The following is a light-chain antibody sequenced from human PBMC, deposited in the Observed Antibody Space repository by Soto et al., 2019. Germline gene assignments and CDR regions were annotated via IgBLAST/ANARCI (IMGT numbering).Light chain of an antibody. CDR1: QSISSH. Sequence: EIVLTQSPATLSLSPGVRATLSCRASQSISSHLAWYQQKPGQTPRLLMYDASNRATAVPARFSGSGSGTDFTLTISSLEPEDLAVYYCQQRSTWPLTFGGGTKVEIK. V-gene: IGKV3-11*01. CDR2: DAS. J-gene: IGKJ4*01. CDR3: QQRSTWPLT.